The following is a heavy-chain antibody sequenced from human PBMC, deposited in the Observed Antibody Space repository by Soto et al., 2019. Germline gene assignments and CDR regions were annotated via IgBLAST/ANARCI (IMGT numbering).Heavy chain of an antibody. CDR3: ARGTGHNWNYVWFDP. J-gene: IGHJ5*02. CDR1: GFTFSSYG. D-gene: IGHD1-7*01. V-gene: IGHV3-30*03. Sequence: QVQLVESGGGVVQPGRSLRLSCAASGFTFSSYGMHWVRQAPGKGLEWVAGVSSDGSDKDYADSVKGRFTISRDNSKNTLYLQMSSLRVEDTTVYYCARGTGHNWNYVWFDPWGQGTLVTVSS. CDR2: VSSDGSDK.